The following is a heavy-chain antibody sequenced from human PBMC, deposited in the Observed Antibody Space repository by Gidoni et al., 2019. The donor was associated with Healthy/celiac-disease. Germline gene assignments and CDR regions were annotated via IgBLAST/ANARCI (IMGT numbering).Heavy chain of an antibody. J-gene: IGHJ4*02. Sequence: QVQLQQWGAGLLKPSATLSLTCAGYGWSFSGYYWSWSRPPPGKGLGWIVEINHSGSTNYNPSLKSRVTISVDTSKNQFSLKLSAVTAADTAVYYCAREGGVRDYWGQGTLVTVSS. CDR1: GWSFSGYY. CDR2: INHSGST. D-gene: IGHD1-26*01. V-gene: IGHV4-34*01. CDR3: AREGGVRDY.